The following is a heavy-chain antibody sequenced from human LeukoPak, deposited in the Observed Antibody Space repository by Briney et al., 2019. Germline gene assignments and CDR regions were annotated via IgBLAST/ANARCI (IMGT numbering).Heavy chain of an antibody. D-gene: IGHD3-9*01. CDR1: GGSISSYY. V-gene: IGHV4-59*01. CDR2: IYYSGST. CDR3: ARGGGLRYFDWLPTAELDY. Sequence: SETLSLTCTVSGGSISSYYWSWIRQPPGKGLEWIGYIYYSGSTNYNPSLKSRVTISVDTSKNQFSLKLSSVTAADTAVYYCARGGGLRYFDWLPTAELDYWGQGTLVTVSS. J-gene: IGHJ4*02.